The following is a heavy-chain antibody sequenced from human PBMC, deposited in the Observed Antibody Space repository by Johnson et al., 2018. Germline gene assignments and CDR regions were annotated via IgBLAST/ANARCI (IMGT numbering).Heavy chain of an antibody. CDR1: GGSISNYY. Sequence: QAQLQESGPSLVKPSETLSVTCSVSGGSISNYYWSWIRQPPGKGLEWIGYVYSSGSTNYNPSLRSRVTLSVDPPKNQIFLHLRSVTAADTALYFCARDTLSHGLDVWGQGTTVTVSS. CDR3: ARDTLSHGLDV. CDR2: VYSSGST. J-gene: IGHJ6*02. V-gene: IGHV4-59*01. D-gene: IGHD3-16*01.